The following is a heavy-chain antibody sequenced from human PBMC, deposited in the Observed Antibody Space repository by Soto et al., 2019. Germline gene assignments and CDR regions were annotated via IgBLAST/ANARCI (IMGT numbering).Heavy chain of an antibody. CDR3: ARDQAPFQYSSGWYGDDAFDI. V-gene: IGHV4-59*06. D-gene: IGHD6-19*01. CDR1: GGSISSYY. Sequence: SEALSLTCTVSGGSISSYYWSWIRQHPGKGLEWIGYIYYSGSTYYNPSLKSRVTISVDTSKNQFSLKLSSVTAADTAVYYCARDQAPFQYSSGWYGDDAFDIWGQGTMVTVSS. J-gene: IGHJ3*02. CDR2: IYYSGST.